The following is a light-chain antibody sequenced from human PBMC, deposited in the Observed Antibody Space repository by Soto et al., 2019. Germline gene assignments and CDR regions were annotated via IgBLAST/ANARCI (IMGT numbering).Light chain of an antibody. CDR2: DPS. V-gene: IGKV3-11*01. Sequence: ETVLTQSPATLSLSPGERATLSCRASQSVKTYLAWYQQKPGQVPRLLIYDPSNRATGIPARLSGSGSGTDCTLTISSLAPEDFAVYYCQSRSSWPPVLTFGGGTKVEIK. CDR3: QSRSSWPPVLT. CDR1: QSVKTY. J-gene: IGKJ4*01.